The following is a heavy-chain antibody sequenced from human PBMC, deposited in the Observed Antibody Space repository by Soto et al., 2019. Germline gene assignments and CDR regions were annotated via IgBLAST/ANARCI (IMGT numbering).Heavy chain of an antibody. D-gene: IGHD6-19*01. CDR3: AKDWRNVGVAGTLGYGMDV. J-gene: IGHJ6*02. CDR2: ISYDGSDK. V-gene: IGHV3-30*18. CDR1: GFTFSSYG. Sequence: GGSLRLSCAASGFTFSSYGMHWVRQAPGKGLEWVAVISYDGSDKYYADSVKGRFTISRDNSKNTLYMQMNSLRAEDTAVYYCAKDWRNVGVAGTLGYGMDVWGQGTTVTVSS.